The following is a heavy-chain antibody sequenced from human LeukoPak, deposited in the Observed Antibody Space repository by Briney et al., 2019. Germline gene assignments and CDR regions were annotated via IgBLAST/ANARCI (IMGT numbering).Heavy chain of an antibody. J-gene: IGHJ5*02. CDR3: ARGVRRSSSFRGNWFDP. Sequence: PSETLSLTCTVSAGSIRSYYWSWIRQPAGKGLEYIGRIYVTGTTNYNPSLKSRVTISVDTSKNQFSLKLSSVTAADTAVYYCARGVRRSSSFRGNWFDPWGQGTLVTVSS. V-gene: IGHV4-4*07. D-gene: IGHD6-6*01. CDR2: IYVTGTT. CDR1: AGSIRSYY.